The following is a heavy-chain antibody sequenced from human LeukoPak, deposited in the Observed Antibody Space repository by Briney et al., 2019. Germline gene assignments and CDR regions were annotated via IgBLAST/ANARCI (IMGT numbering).Heavy chain of an antibody. CDR1: GYNFTGHW. J-gene: IGHJ4*02. CDR2: LDPSDSYT. Sequence: GESLRISCKGSGYNFTGHWISWERQMPGKGLEWMGRLDPSDSYTNYSPSFQGHVTISADKSISTAYLQWNSLKASDTAIYYCAGLRDGSLDYWGQGTLVTVSS. V-gene: IGHV5-10-1*01. CDR3: AGLRDGSLDY.